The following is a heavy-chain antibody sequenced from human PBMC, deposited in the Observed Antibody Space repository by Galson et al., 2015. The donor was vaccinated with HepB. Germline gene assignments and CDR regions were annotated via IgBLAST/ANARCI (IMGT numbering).Heavy chain of an antibody. V-gene: IGHV1-8*01. Sequence: SVKVSCKASGYTFTSYDINWVRQATGQGLEWMGWMNPDSGKTGYVQKFKGRVTMTRNTSINTAYMGLSGLTSEDTAVYYCAKGGVVVVPAASEEPYYFDHWGQGTLVTVSS. J-gene: IGHJ4*02. CDR1: GYTFTSYD. CDR2: MNPDSGKT. CDR3: AKGGVVVVPAASEEPYYFDH. D-gene: IGHD2-2*01.